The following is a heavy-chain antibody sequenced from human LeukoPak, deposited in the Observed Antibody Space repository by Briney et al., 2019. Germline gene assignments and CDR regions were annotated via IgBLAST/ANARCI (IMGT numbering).Heavy chain of an antibody. Sequence: PGGSLRLSCAASGFTFSDYYMSWIRQAPGKGLEWVSSISSSSSYIYYADSVKGRFTISRDNAKNSLYLQMNSLRAEDMAVYYCAKPLVRITYWGAFDYWGQGTLVTVSS. CDR1: GFTFSDYY. CDR2: ISSSSSYI. D-gene: IGHD3-10*01. CDR3: AKPLVRITYWGAFDY. V-gene: IGHV3-11*03. J-gene: IGHJ4*02.